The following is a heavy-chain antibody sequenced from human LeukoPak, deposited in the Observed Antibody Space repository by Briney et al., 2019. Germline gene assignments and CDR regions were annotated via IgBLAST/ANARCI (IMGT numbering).Heavy chain of an antibody. D-gene: IGHD3-3*01. J-gene: IGHJ4*02. CDR3: ARGPNYDFWSGYYAG. CDR2: INHSGST. Sequence: SETLSLTCAVYGGSFSGYYWSWIRQPPGKGVEWIGEINHSGSTNYNPSLKSRVTISVDTSKNQFSLKLSSVTAADTAVYYCARGPNYDFWSGYYAGGGQGTLVTVSS. CDR1: GGSFSGYY. V-gene: IGHV4-34*01.